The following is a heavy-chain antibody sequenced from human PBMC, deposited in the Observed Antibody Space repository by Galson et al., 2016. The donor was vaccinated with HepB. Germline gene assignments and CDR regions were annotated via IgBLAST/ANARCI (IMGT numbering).Heavy chain of an antibody. D-gene: IGHD6-19*01. V-gene: IGHV3-48*01. CDR3: ARARYSSDAHPGYSFSY. J-gene: IGHJ4*02. Sequence: SLRLSCAASGFTFSSYGMNWVRQAPGRGLEWIAYIGGHTSSTFYADSVKGRFTISRDNAKNSLSLHMIGLRAEDTAVYYCARARYSSDAHPGYSFSYWGQGTLVPVSS. CDR2: IGGHTSST. CDR1: GFTFSSYG.